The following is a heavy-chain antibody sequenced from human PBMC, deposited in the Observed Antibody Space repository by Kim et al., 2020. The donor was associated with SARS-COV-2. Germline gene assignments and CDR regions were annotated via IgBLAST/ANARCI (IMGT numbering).Heavy chain of an antibody. Sequence: ASVKVSCKASGYTFTSYAMNWVRQAPGQGLEWMGWINTNTGNPTYAQGFTGRFVFSLDTSVSTAYLQISSLKAEDTAVYYCARVYFQNPPEVPAATGWFDPWGQGTLVTVSS. CDR1: GYTFTSYA. D-gene: IGHD2-2*01. CDR3: ARVYFQNPPEVPAATGWFDP. CDR2: INTNTGNP. J-gene: IGHJ5*02. V-gene: IGHV7-4-1*02.